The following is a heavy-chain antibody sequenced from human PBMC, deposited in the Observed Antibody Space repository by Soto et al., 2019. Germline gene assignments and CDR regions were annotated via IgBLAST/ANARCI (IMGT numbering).Heavy chain of an antibody. CDR3: ANSVYYDFWSGYAPFEY. D-gene: IGHD3-3*01. J-gene: IGHJ4*02. CDR1: GFTFSSYG. Sequence: PGGSLRLSCAASGFTFSSYGMHWVRQAPGKGLEWVAVISYDGSNKYYADSVKGRFTISRDNSKNTLYLQMNSLRAEDTAVYYCANSVYYDFWSGYAPFEYWGQGTLVTVSS. V-gene: IGHV3-30*18. CDR2: ISYDGSNK.